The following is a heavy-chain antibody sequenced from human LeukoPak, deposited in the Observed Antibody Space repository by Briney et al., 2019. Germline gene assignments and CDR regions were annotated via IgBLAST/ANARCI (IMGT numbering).Heavy chain of an antibody. CDR2: IYYSGST. V-gene: IGHV4-59*01. Sequence: PSETLSLTRTVSGGSISSYYWSWIRQPPGKGLEWIGYIYYSGSTNYNPSLKSRVTISVDTSKNQFSLKLSSVTAADTAVYYCARTGYSYGYYYYYCMDVWGKGTTVTVSS. CDR3: ARTGYSYGYYYYYCMDV. J-gene: IGHJ6*03. D-gene: IGHD5-18*01. CDR1: GGSISSYY.